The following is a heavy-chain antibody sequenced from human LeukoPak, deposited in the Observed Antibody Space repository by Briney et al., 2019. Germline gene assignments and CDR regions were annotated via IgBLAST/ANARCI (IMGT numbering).Heavy chain of an antibody. V-gene: IGHV3-30*02. CDR2: IQYDGSKK. CDR1: GLTFSNYH. CDR3: AKGHYDYVWGSYPLDY. J-gene: IGHJ4*02. Sequence: GGSLRLSCTASGLTFSNYHVHWIRQAPGKGLEWVAFIQYDGSKKYYADSVKGQFTISRDNFKNTVHLQMNSLRAEDTAVYYCAKGHYDYVWGSYPLDYWGQGTLVTVSS. D-gene: IGHD3-16*02.